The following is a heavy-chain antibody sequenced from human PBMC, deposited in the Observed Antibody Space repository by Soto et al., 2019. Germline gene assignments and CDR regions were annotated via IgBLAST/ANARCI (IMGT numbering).Heavy chain of an antibody. Sequence: EVQLLESGGGLVQPGGSLTLSCATSGFTFSSYAMVWVRQAAEKGLEWVASISNNGDTAYYADSVQGRFTNSRGNSENTLYLQMNGLRADDTALYFCAKSRVFIGAIVTLLDSWGQGTQVTVSS. CDR1: GFTFSSYA. CDR3: AKSRVFIGAIVTLLDS. D-gene: IGHD3-16*02. V-gene: IGHV3-23*01. J-gene: IGHJ4*02. CDR2: ISNNGDTA.